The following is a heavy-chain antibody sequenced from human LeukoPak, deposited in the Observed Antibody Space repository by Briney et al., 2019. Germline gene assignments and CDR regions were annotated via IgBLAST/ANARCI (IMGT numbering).Heavy chain of an antibody. V-gene: IGHV1-8*01. Sequence: GASVKVSCKASGYTFTSYDINWVRQATGQGLEWMGWMNPNSGNTGYAQKLQGRVTMTTDTSTSTAYMELRSLRSDDTAVYYCAREVILVGTTYYYYYMDVWGKGTTVTISS. CDR2: MNPNSGNT. J-gene: IGHJ6*03. CDR3: AREVILVGTTYYYYYMDV. CDR1: GYTFTSYD. D-gene: IGHD1-26*01.